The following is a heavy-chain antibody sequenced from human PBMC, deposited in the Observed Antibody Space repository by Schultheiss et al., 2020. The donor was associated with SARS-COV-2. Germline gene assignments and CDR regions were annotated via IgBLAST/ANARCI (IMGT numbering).Heavy chain of an antibody. Sequence: GGSLRLSCAPSGFTFGNYNMHWVRQAPGKGLEFVASIRSSGRDAYYADSVKGRFTISRDNSKNTLYVEMNSLRVEDTAVYYCARGHETEYDILTGVYDFWGQGTLVTVSS. J-gene: IGHJ4*02. CDR2: IRSSGRDA. D-gene: IGHD3-9*01. CDR3: ARGHETEYDILTGVYDF. V-gene: IGHV3-21*01. CDR1: GFTFGNYN.